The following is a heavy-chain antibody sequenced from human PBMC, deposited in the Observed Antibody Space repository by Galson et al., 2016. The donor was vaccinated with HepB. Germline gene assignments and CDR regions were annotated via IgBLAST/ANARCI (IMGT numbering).Heavy chain of an antibody. CDR1: GHRFETYG. D-gene: IGHD3-10*01. Sequence: SVKVSCKGYGHRFETYGISWLRVAPGQGLEYMGRINGYEGNTRYERKFQDRVTMTVDTSTSTASMELRSLRSDDTAVYYCVRDPLLLWFYWGQGTLVTVAS. CDR2: INGYEGNT. J-gene: IGHJ4*02. V-gene: IGHV1-18*04. CDR3: VRDPLLLWFY.